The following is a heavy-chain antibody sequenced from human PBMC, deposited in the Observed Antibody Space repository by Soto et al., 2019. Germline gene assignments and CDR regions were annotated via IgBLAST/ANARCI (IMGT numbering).Heavy chain of an antibody. V-gene: IGHV4-30-4*08. J-gene: IGHJ4*02. CDR2: IHFSGSV. CDR1: GGSISGDYYH. Sequence: PSETLSLTCTVSGGSISGDYYHWTWIRQSPGKGLEWIGYIHFSGSVLYNPSFKSRPTISVDTSKNQFSLHLRSVTAADTAVYYCARLWIQLWSVKGYYFDYWGQGNLVPVS. D-gene: IGHD5-18*01. CDR3: ARLWIQLWSVKGYYFDY.